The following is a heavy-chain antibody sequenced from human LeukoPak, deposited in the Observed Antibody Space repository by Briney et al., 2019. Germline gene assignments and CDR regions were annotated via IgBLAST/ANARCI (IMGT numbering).Heavy chain of an antibody. CDR1: GGSISSYY. D-gene: IGHD1-1*01. CDR3: GRAPELYYFDF. CDR2: IYYSGST. V-gene: IGHV4-59*01. J-gene: IGHJ4*02. Sequence: SETLSLTCTVSGGSISSYYWSWIRQPPGKGLEWIGYIYYSGSTNYNPSLKSRVTISVDTSKNQFSLKLSSVTAADTAVYYCGRAPELYYFDFWGQGTLVTVSS.